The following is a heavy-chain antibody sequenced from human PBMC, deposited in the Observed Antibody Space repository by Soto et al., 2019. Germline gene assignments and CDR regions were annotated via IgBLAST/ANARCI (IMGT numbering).Heavy chain of an antibody. Sequence: SETLSLTCAVSGGSISSSNWWSWVRPPPGKGLEWIGEIYHSGSTNYNPSLKRRVTISVDKSKNQFSLKLSSVTAADTAVYYWARVGTMVRGVIITLEAFDIWGQGTMVTVSS. V-gene: IGHV4-4*02. CDR3: ARVGTMVRGVIITLEAFDI. CDR1: GGSISSSNW. CDR2: IYHSGST. D-gene: IGHD3-10*01. J-gene: IGHJ3*02.